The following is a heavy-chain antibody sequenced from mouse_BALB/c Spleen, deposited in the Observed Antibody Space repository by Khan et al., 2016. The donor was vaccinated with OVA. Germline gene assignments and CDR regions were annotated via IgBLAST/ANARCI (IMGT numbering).Heavy chain of an antibody. V-gene: IGHV3-2*02. J-gene: IGHJ2*01. D-gene: IGHD1-1*01. CDR3: AIAGTISTVVVTDFDF. Sequence: EVQLQESGPGLVKPSQSLSLTCTVTGYAITSDYAWNWIRQFPGNKLEWMGYIKYSGSTSYNPSLKSRISITRDTSKKQFFLQLKSVTSEDTATYYGAIAGTISTVVVTDFDFWGQGTTLTVSS. CDR1: GYAITSDYA. CDR2: IKYSGST.